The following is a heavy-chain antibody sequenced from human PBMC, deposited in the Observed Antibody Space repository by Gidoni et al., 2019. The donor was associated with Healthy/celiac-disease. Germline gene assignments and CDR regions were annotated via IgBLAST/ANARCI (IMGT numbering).Heavy chain of an antibody. CDR3: AKGRVELDY. Sequence: QVPLVESGGGVVQARRSLRLSCAASGFTFSSYGMYWVRQAPGQGLEWVAVISYDGSNKYYADSVKGRFTISRDNSKNTLYLQMNSLRAEGTAVYYCAKGRVELDYWGQGTLVTVSS. CDR2: ISYDGSNK. CDR1: GFTFSSYG. J-gene: IGHJ4*02. V-gene: IGHV3-30*18.